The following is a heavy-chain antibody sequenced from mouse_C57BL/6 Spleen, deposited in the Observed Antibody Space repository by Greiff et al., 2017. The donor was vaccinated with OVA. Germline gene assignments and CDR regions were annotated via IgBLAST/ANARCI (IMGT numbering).Heavy chain of an antibody. CDR1: GFNITDYY. CDR3: AGNYGSPNWYFDV. Sequence: VQLQQSGAELVKPGASVKLSCTASGFNITDYYMHWVKQRTEQGLEWIGRIDPEDGETKYAPKFQGKATITADTSSHTAYLQLSSLTSEDTAVYYCAGNYGSPNWYFDVWGTGTTVTVSS. J-gene: IGHJ1*03. D-gene: IGHD1-1*01. V-gene: IGHV14-2*01. CDR2: IDPEDGET.